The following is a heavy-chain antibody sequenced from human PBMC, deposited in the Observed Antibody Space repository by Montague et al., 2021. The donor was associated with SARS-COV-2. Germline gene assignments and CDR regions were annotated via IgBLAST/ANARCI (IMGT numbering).Heavy chain of an antibody. Sequence: SLRLSCAASGFSFSDYAMHWVRQAPGLALEWVAVIWYDGSNSYYADSVKGRFTISRGNSKNAVYLQMNSLTADDTAIYYCAREKKEVQMDYWGLGTLVTVSS. J-gene: IGHJ4*02. CDR1: GFSFSDYA. V-gene: IGHV3-33*01. CDR3: AREKKEVQMDY. D-gene: IGHD5-24*01. CDR2: IWYDGSNS.